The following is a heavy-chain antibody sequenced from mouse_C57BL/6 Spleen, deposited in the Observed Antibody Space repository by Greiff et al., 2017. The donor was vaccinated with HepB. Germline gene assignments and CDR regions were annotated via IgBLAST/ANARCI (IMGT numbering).Heavy chain of an antibody. V-gene: IGHV5-6*01. J-gene: IGHJ2*01. CDR3: ARVGGNFHYFDY. Sequence: EVQLVESGGDLVKPGGSLKLSCAASGFTFSSYGMSWVRQTPDKRLEWVATISSGGSYTYYPDSVKGRFTISRDNAKNTLYLQMSSLKSEDTAMYCCARVGGNFHYFDYWGQGTTLTVSS. CDR1: GFTFSSYG. CDR2: ISSGGSYT. D-gene: IGHD2-1*01.